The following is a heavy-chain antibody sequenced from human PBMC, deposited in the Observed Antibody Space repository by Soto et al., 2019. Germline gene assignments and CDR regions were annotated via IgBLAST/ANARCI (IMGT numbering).Heavy chain of an antibody. Sequence: GGSLRLSCAASGFIFENFAMSWVRQAPGKGLEWVSAISGSGGSTYYADSVKGRFTISRDNSKNTLYLQMNSLRAEDTAVYYCANYYDSSGYPDYWGQGTLVTVSS. D-gene: IGHD3-22*01. J-gene: IGHJ4*02. V-gene: IGHV3-23*01. CDR2: ISGSGGST. CDR3: ANYYDSSGYPDY. CDR1: GFIFENFA.